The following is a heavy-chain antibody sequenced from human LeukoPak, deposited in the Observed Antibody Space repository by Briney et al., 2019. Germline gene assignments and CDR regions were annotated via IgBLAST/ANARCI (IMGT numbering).Heavy chain of an antibody. CDR1: GFTSSSYG. CDR2: ISYDGSNK. V-gene: IGHV3-30*03. Sequence: GKSLRLSCVVSGFTSSSYGMHWVRQAPGKGLEWVAVISYDGSNKYYADSVKGRFTISRDNSKNTLYLQMNSLRAEDTAVYYCAREGYIYSSSWYFDYWGQGTLVTVSS. D-gene: IGHD6-13*01. J-gene: IGHJ4*02. CDR3: AREGYIYSSSWYFDY.